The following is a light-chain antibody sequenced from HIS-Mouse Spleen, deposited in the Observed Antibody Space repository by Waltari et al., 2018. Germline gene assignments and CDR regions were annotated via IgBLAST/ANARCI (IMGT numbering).Light chain of an antibody. J-gene: IGLJ2*01. V-gene: IGLV3-21*03. CDR1: NIGSKS. Sequence: SYVLTQPPSVSVAPGKTARITCGGNNIGSKSVQWYQQKPGQAPVLVVYDDSDRPSGIPERFSGSNSGNTATLTISGLQAEDEADYYCSSYTSSSFNVVFGGGTKLTVL. CDR3: SSYTSSSFNVV. CDR2: DDS.